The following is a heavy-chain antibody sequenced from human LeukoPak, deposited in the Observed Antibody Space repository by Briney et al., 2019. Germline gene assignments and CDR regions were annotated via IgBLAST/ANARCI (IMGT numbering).Heavy chain of an antibody. D-gene: IGHD4-11*01. Sequence: GRSLRLSCAASGFTFSSYGMHWVRQAPGKGLEWVAFIRYDGSNKYYADSVKGRFTISRDNSKNTLYLQMNSLRAEDTAVYYCASPTVTTAFYDYWGQGTLVAVSS. CDR2: IRYDGSNK. V-gene: IGHV3-30*02. CDR1: GFTFSSYG. CDR3: ASPTVTTAFYDY. J-gene: IGHJ4*02.